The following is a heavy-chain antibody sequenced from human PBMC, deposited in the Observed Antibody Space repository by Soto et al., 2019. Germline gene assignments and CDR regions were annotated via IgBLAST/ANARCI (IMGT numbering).Heavy chain of an antibody. CDR3: ARDVPPVDY. V-gene: IGHV1-18*01. Sequence: QVQLVQSGAEVKKPGASVKVSCKASGYTFTSYGSSWVRQAPGQGVEWMGWVSAYNGHTNYAQKLQGRVTMTTDTATSTAYMGLRSPRSDDTAVYYCARDVPPVDYWGQGPLVTASS. CDR1: GYTFTSYG. CDR2: VSAYNGHT. J-gene: IGHJ4*02.